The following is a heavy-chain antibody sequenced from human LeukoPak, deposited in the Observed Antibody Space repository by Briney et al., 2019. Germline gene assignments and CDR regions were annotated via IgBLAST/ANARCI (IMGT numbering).Heavy chain of an antibody. Sequence: PGGSLRLSCAASGFSFSTSSMSWVRQTPGKGLEWLSYIGGSSTTIYYADSVKGRFTISRDNARNSLYLQMNDLRAEDTGVYFCARDARSHCGTDACYGPYFDYWGQGSLVTVSS. CDR1: GFSFSTSS. V-gene: IGHV3-48*01. J-gene: IGHJ4*02. D-gene: IGHD2-2*01. CDR2: IGGSSTTI. CDR3: ARDARSHCGTDACYGPYFDY.